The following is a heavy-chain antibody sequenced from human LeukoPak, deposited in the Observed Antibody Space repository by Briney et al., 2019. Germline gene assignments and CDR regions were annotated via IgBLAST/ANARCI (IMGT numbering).Heavy chain of an antibody. CDR3: AREGYSNYEYYYYYRMDV. V-gene: IGHV3-48*03. CDR2: TSSTGSTI. D-gene: IGHD4-11*01. J-gene: IGHJ6*02. CDR1: GFTFSSYE. Sequence: RGSLRLSCAASGFTFSSYEMNWVRQAPGKGLEWVSYTSSTGSTIYYADSVKGRFTIPRDNAKNSLYLQMNCLRAEDTAVYYCAREGYSNYEYYYYYRMDVWGQGTTVTVS.